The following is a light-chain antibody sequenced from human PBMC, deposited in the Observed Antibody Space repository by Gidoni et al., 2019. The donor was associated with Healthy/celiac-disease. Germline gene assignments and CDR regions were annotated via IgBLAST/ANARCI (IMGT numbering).Light chain of an antibody. J-gene: IGLJ2*01. CDR1: SSNIGAGYD. CDR3: QSYDSSLSGSV. Sequence: QSVLMQPPPVSGAPGQRATIPCTGSSSNIGAGYDVHWYQQMPGTAPKLLIYSNSNRPSGIPERFAGSRSGTSASLAITGLQAEDGADYYCQSYDSSLSGSVFGGGTKLTVL. V-gene: IGLV1-40*01. CDR2: SNS.